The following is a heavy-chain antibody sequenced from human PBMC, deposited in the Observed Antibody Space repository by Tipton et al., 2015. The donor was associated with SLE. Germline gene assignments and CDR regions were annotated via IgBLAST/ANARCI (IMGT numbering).Heavy chain of an antibody. V-gene: IGHV4-34*01. CDR1: GGSFSGYY. J-gene: IGHJ4*02. Sequence: TLSLTCAVYGGSFSGYYWSWIRQPPGKGLEWIGEINHSGSTNHNPSLKSRVTISVDTSKNQLSLKLSAVTAADTALYYCARALWKGGDYWGQGTLVTVSS. CDR2: INHSGST. CDR3: ARALWKGGDY. D-gene: IGHD1-1*01.